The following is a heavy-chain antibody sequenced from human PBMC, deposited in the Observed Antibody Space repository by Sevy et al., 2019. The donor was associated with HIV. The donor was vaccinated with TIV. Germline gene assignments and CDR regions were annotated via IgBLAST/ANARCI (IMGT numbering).Heavy chain of an antibody. CDR2: IRFDGNNK. V-gene: IGHV3-30*02. CDR1: GFTFSRYG. CDR3: AKDSVARNLHFDC. Sequence: GGSLRLSCAASGFTFSRYGMHWVRQAPGKGLEWVASIRFDGNNKHYVDSVMGRFTISRDDSKNTLYLQMNSLRSEDTAVYYCAKDSVARNLHFDCWGQGALVTVSS. D-gene: IGHD6-19*01. J-gene: IGHJ4*02.